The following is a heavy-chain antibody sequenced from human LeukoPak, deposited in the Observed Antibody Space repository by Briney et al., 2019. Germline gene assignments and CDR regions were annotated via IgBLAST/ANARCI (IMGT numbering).Heavy chain of an antibody. CDR1: GGSISSGGYY. CDR3: ARYLPGTPGNAFDI. J-gene: IGHJ3*02. Sequence: SETLSLTCTVSGGSISSGGYYWSWIRQHPGEGLEWIGYIYYSGTTYYNPSLKSRVTISLDTSNNQFSLRLSSVTAADTALYYCARYLPGTPGNAFDIWGQGTMVTVSS. D-gene: IGHD2-15*01. V-gene: IGHV4-31*03. CDR2: IYYSGTT.